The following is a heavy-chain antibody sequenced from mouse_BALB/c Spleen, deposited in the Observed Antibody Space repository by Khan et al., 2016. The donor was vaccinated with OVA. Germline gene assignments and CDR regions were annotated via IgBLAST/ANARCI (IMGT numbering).Heavy chain of an antibody. D-gene: IGHD2-2*01. CDR3: ERHGYGGFAY. V-gene: IGHV1-18*01. CDR2: IFPNNGGT. Sequence: VRLQQSGPELVKPGASVKIPCKASGYPFTDYNLAWVKQSHGRGLVWIGDIFPNNGGTVYNEKFKGRATLTVDKSSSTAFMELRSLTSEDTAVYYGERHGYGGFAYWGQGTLVTVSA. J-gene: IGHJ3*01. CDR1: GYPFTDYN.